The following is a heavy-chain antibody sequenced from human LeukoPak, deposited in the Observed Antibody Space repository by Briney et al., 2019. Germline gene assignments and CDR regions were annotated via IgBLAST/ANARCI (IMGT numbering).Heavy chain of an antibody. CDR2: IYYSGST. Sequence: SETLSLTCTVSGGSISSSSYYWGWIRQPPGKGLEWIGSIYYSGSTYYNPSLKSRVTISVDTSKNQFSLKLSSVTAADTAVYYCARSDGYGLVGIWGQGTMVTVSS. CDR1: GGSISSSSYY. J-gene: IGHJ3*02. D-gene: IGHD3-10*01. V-gene: IGHV4-39*07. CDR3: ARSDGYGLVGI.